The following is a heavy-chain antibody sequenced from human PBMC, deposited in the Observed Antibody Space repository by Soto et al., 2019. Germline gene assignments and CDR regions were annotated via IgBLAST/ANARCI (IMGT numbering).Heavy chain of an antibody. J-gene: IGHJ4*02. Sequence: SETLSLTCTVSGGSISSSSYYWGWIRQPPGKGMEWIGSIYYSGSTYYNPSLKSRVTISVDTSKNQFSLKLSSVTAADTAVYYCARHRGGGYCSGGSCYSIGFDYWGQGTLVTVS. D-gene: IGHD2-15*01. CDR1: GGSISSSSYY. V-gene: IGHV4-39*01. CDR2: IYYSGST. CDR3: ARHRGGGYCSGGSCYSIGFDY.